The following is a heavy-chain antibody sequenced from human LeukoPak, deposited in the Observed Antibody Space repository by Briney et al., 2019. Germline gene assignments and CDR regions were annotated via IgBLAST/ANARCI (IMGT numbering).Heavy chain of an antibody. J-gene: IGHJ3*02. CDR3: ARAFHDALDI. V-gene: IGHV3-21*04. CDR1: GFTFSNYA. CDR2: ISGTSGRT. Sequence: GGSLRLSCAASGFTFSNYAMDWVRQAPGKGLEWVSAISGTSGRTYYADSMKGRFTISRDNAKNSLYLQMNSLRAEDTAVYYCARAFHDALDIWGQGTMVTVS.